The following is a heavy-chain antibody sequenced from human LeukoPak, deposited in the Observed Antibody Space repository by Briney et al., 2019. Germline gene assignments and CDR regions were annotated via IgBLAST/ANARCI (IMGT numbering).Heavy chain of an antibody. D-gene: IGHD3-22*01. V-gene: IGHV3-30*04. J-gene: IGHJ3*02. Sequence: PGGSLRLSCAASGFTFSSYAMHWVRQAPGKGLEWVAVISYDGSNKYYADSVKGRFTISRDNSKNTLYLQMNSLRAEDTAVYYCAKSFSTYYYDSSGYLGDAFDIWGQGTMVTVSS. CDR1: GFTFSSYA. CDR2: ISYDGSNK. CDR3: AKSFSTYYYDSSGYLGDAFDI.